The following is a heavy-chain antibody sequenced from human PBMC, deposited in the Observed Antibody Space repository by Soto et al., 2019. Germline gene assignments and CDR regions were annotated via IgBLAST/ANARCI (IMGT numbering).Heavy chain of an antibody. Sequence: LSLTCAVYGGSFSGYYWSWIRQPPGKGLEWIGEINHSGSTNYNPSLKSRVTISVDTSKNQFSLKLSSVTAADTAVYYCARGRGYYFRVRNYFDYWGQGTLVTSPQ. CDR1: GGSFSGYY. V-gene: IGHV4-34*01. J-gene: IGHJ4*02. D-gene: IGHD3-22*01. CDR2: INHSGST. CDR3: ARGRGYYFRVRNYFDY.